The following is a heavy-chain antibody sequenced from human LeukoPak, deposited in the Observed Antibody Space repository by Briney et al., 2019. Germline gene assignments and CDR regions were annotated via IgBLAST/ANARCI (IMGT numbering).Heavy chain of an antibody. V-gene: IGHV5-51*01. CDR3: ARFALTSSLDY. CDR2: IYPGNSDT. J-gene: IGHJ4*02. D-gene: IGHD6-13*01. CDR1: GYSFTSYW. Sequence: GESLKISCKGSGYSFTSYWIGWVRQMPGKGLEWLGLIYPGNSDTRYSPFFQGQVTFSVDTSISTAYLHWGGLKASDTAMYYCARFALTSSLDYWGQGTLVTVSS.